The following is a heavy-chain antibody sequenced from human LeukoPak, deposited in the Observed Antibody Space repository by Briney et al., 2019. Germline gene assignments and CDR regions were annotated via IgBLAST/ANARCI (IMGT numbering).Heavy chain of an antibody. V-gene: IGHV3-48*03. CDR2: ISSSGSTI. Sequence: GGSLRLSCAASGFTFSSYEMNWVRQAPGKGLKWVSYISSSGSTIYYADSVKGRFTISRDNAKNSLYLQMSSLRDEDTAVYYCARILGFTLDYWGQGTLVTVSS. CDR1: GFTFSSYE. CDR3: ARILGFTLDY. J-gene: IGHJ4*02.